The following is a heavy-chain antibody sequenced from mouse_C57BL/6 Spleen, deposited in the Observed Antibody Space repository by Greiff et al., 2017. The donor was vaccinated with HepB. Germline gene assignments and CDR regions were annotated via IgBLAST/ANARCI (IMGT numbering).Heavy chain of an antibody. D-gene: IGHD1-1*01. CDR1: GFTFSDYG. CDR2: ISSGSSTI. CDR3: ASYGGFAY. Sequence: VQLQQSGGGLVKPGGSLKLSCAASGFTFSDYGMHWVRQAPEKGLEWVAYISSGSSTIYYADTVKGRFTISRDNAKNTLFLQMTSLRSEDTAMYYCASYGGFAYWGQGTLVTVSA. V-gene: IGHV5-17*01. J-gene: IGHJ3*01.